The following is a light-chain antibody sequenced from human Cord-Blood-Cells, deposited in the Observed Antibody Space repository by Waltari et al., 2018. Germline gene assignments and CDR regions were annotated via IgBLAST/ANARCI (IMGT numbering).Light chain of an antibody. Sequence: DIQMTQSPSSLSASVGDRVTITCQASQDISNYLNWYQQKPGKAPKLLIYDASNLETGVPSRFSGSGSGTDFTFTISSLQPEDIATYYCRQYDNLPQAIFGPGTKVDIK. J-gene: IGKJ3*01. CDR1: QDISNY. CDR3: RQYDNLPQAI. CDR2: DAS. V-gene: IGKV1-33*01.